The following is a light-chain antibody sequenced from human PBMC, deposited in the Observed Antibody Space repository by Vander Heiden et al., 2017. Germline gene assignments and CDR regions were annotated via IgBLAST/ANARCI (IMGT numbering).Light chain of an antibody. Sequence: QSALTQPPSASGSPGQSVTISCTGTSSNVGGHDYVSWYHQRPGKAPKLLIYEVSKRPSGVPDRFSGSKSANTASLTVSGLQADDGGDYYCCSYAGSNNNYVFGTGTKVVVL. J-gene: IGLJ1*01. CDR3: CSYAGSNNNYV. V-gene: IGLV2-8*01. CDR1: SSNVGGHDY. CDR2: EVS.